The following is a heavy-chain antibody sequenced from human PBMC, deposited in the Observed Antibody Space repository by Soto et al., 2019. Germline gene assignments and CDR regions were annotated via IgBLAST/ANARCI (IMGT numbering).Heavy chain of an antibody. D-gene: IGHD6-13*01. V-gene: IGHV3-33*01. CDR1: GFSFNNCA. CDR2: ILYDGSNK. Sequence: LRLSCAASGFSFNNCAMHWVRQAPGKGLEWVAVILYDGSNKYYAGSVKGRFTISRDNSKNTLYLQMNSLRAEDTAVYYCVRVKAAAESTWFDYWGQGTLVTVSS. CDR3: VRVKAAAESTWFDY. J-gene: IGHJ4*02.